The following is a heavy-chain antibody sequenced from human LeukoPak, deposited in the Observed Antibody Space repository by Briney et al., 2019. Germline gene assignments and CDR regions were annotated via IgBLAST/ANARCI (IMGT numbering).Heavy chain of an antibody. J-gene: IGHJ3*02. Sequence: GASVKVSCKASGYTFTSCAMNWVRQAPGQGLEWMGWINTNTGNPTYAQGFTGRFVFSLDTSVSTAYLQISSLKAEDTAVYYCARVRPIAVALDAFDIWGQGTMVTVSS. V-gene: IGHV7-4-1*02. CDR1: GYTFTSCA. CDR2: INTNTGNP. CDR3: ARVRPIAVALDAFDI. D-gene: IGHD6-19*01.